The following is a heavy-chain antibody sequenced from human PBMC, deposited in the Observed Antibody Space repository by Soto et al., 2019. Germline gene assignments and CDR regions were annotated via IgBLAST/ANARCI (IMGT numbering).Heavy chain of an antibody. Sequence: SETLSLTCTVSGGSISSGGYYWSWIRQHPGKGLEWIGYIYYSESTYYNPSLKSRVTISVDTSKNQFSLKPSSVTAADTAVYYCARVAAPLTSATFDYWGQGTLVTVSS. D-gene: IGHD3-9*01. CDR1: GGSISSGGYY. CDR2: IYYSEST. V-gene: IGHV4-31*03. J-gene: IGHJ4*02. CDR3: ARVAAPLTSATFDY.